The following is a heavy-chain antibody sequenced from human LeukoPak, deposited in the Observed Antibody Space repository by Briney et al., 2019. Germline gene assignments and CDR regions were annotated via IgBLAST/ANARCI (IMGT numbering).Heavy chain of an antibody. CDR2: FDPEDDEP. J-gene: IGHJ4*02. CDR1: GNSLSETS. D-gene: IGHD1-26*01. V-gene: IGHV1-24*01. CDR3: ATADKWEPLDY. Sequence: ASVTVSCQVSGNSLSETSIHWVRQAPGQRLEWMGGFDPEDDEPIFAQRFQGRFSMTEDTSADTAYMELSSLRPEDTAVYYCATADKWEPLDYWGQGTLVTVSS.